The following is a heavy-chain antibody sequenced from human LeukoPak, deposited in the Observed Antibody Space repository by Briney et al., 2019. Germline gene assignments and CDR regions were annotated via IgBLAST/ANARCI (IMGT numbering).Heavy chain of an antibody. Sequence: GRSLRLSCAASGFTFSSYAMHWVRQAPGKGLEWVAVISYDGSNKYYADSVKGRFTISRDNSNNTLYLQMNSLRAEDTAVYYCARDFTNMYYDILTGYYTPFYYYYGMDVWGQGTTVTVSS. CDR2: ISYDGSNK. D-gene: IGHD3-9*01. CDR3: ARDFTNMYYDILTGYYTPFYYYYGMDV. V-gene: IGHV3-30*04. CDR1: GFTFSSYA. J-gene: IGHJ6*02.